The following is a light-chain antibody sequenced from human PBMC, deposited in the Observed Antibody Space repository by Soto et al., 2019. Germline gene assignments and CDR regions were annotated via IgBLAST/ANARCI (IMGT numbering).Light chain of an antibody. CDR3: YSYAGSTTYV. CDR2: EDS. Sequence: QSVLTQPASVSGSPGQSITISCSGTSSDVGSYNLVSWYQHHPGKAPKLIIYEDSKRPSGVSNRFSGSKSGNTASLTISGLQAEDEGDYYCYSYAGSTTYVFGTGTKLTVL. J-gene: IGLJ1*01. CDR1: SSDVGSYNL. V-gene: IGLV2-23*01.